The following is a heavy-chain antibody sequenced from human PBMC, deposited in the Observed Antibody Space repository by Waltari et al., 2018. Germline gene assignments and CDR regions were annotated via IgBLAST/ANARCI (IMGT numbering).Heavy chain of an antibody. Sequence: EVQLVESGGGLVQPGGSLRLSCAASGFTFSSHAMFWVRQAPGQGLEFVSGIRSNGVSTYYASSVKARFTISRDNTKNTLYLQMGSLRPEDTAVYYCARLLGETTGWFDPWGQGTLVTISS. CDR1: GFTFSSHA. J-gene: IGHJ5*02. CDR2: IRSNGVST. V-gene: IGHV3-64*01. D-gene: IGHD3-16*01. CDR3: ARLLGETTGWFDP.